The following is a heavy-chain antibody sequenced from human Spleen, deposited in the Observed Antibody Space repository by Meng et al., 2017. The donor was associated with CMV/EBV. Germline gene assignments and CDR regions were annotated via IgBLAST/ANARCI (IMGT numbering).Heavy chain of an antibody. CDR2: ITVSGGGR. CDR1: GFTFSNCA. V-gene: IGHV3-23*01. Sequence: GESLKISCAASGFTFSNCAMTWVRQAPGKGLEWVSAITVSGGGRYYAGSVKGRFTISRDNSQNTLYLQMNSLGADDTALYYCAKGGIMDYYGMDVWGQGTTVTVSS. J-gene: IGHJ6*02. CDR3: AKGGIMDYYGMDV. D-gene: IGHD2-8*01.